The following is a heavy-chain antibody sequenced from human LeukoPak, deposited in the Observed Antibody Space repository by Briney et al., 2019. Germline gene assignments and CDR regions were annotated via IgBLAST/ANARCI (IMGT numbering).Heavy chain of an antibody. D-gene: IGHD3-10*01. J-gene: IGHJ4*02. CDR3: ARDVAGSGSL. CDR1: GFTFSSYW. Sequence: GGSLRLSCAASGFTFSSYWMHWVRQVPGKGLVWVARINEHGSITDYADSVKDRFTVSRDNAWNTLYLQMYSLRAEDTAVYYCARDVAGSGSLWGQGTLITVSS. CDR2: INEHGSIT. V-gene: IGHV3-74*01.